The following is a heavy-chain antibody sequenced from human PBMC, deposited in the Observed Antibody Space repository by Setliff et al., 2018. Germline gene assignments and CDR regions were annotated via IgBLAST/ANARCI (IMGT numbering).Heavy chain of an antibody. J-gene: IGHJ5*02. Sequence: ASVKVSCKTSGYSFISYYMYWVRQAPGQGLEWMGIINVSGGSASYAQKFQGRFTVSRDNVNNSLFLQLDSLRAEDTAVYYCARVRQSPYNWFDIWGQGTLVTVSS. V-gene: IGHV1-46*01. CDR2: INVSGGSA. CDR3: ARVRQSPYNWFDI. CDR1: GYSFISYY.